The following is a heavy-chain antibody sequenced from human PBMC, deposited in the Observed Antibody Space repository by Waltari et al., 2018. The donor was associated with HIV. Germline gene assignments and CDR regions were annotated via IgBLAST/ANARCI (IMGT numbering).Heavy chain of an antibody. CDR3: ARYYTFGGVIVMGRALDI. CDR1: GYSFTSYW. CDR2: IDPGDSDT. Sequence: EVQLVQSGAEVKKPGESLKISCKGSGYSFTSYWIGWVRQMPGKGLEWMGTIDPGDSDTRYSPSFQGQGTISADKSISTAYLQWSSLKASDTAMYYCARYYTFGGVIVMGRALDIWGQGTMVTVSS. J-gene: IGHJ3*02. D-gene: IGHD3-16*02. V-gene: IGHV5-51*01.